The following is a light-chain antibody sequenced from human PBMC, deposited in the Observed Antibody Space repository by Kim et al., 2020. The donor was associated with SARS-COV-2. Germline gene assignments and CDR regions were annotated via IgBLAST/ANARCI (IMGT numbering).Light chain of an antibody. CDR3: QQYGTSPWT. V-gene: IGKV3-20*01. Sequence: SPGERATLSCRASQSVSSSYLAWYQQKSGQAPRLLICGASSRATGIPDRFSGSGSGTDFTLTISRLEPEDFAVYYCQQYGTSPWTFGQGTKVDIK. CDR1: QSVSSSY. J-gene: IGKJ1*01. CDR2: GAS.